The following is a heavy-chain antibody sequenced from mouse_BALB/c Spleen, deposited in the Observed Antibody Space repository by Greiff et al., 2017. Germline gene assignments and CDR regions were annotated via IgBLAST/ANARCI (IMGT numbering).Heavy chain of an antibody. J-gene: IGHJ1*01. CDR2: INPSTGYT. D-gene: IGHD1-2*01. V-gene: IGHV1-7*01. CDR1: GYTFTSYW. Sequence: QVQLQQSGAELAKPGASVKMSCKASGYTFTSYWMHWVKQRPGQGLEWIGYINPSTGYTEYNQKFKDKATLTADKSSSTAYMQLSSLTSEDSAVYYCARSLLLYFDVWGAGTTVTVSS. CDR3: ARSLLLYFDV.